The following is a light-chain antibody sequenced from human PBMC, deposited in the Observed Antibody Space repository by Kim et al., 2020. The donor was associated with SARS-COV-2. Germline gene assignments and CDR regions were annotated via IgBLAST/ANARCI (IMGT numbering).Light chain of an antibody. Sequence: SVGDSVTITCRASQGISSALAWYQQRPGKAPKLLIYDASTLERGVPSRFAGGGFGTHFTLTISSLQPEDFATYYCQQSSSYPPLTFGVGTKVDIK. CDR3: QQSSSYPPLT. CDR2: DAS. V-gene: IGKV1-13*02. J-gene: IGKJ4*01. CDR1: QGISSA.